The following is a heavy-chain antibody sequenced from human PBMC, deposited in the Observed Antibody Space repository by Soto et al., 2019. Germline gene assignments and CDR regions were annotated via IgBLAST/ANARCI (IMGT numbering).Heavy chain of an antibody. D-gene: IGHD3-3*01. J-gene: IGHJ6*02. Sequence: PGGSLRLSCSASGFTFSSYAMHWVRQAPGKGLEYVSAISSNGGSTYYADSVKGRFTISRDNSKNTLYLQMSSLRAEDTAVYYCVKALRDFWSGYLYYYYYGMDVWGQGTTVTVSS. CDR1: GFTFSSYA. V-gene: IGHV3-64D*08. CDR2: ISSNGGST. CDR3: VKALRDFWSGYLYYYYYGMDV.